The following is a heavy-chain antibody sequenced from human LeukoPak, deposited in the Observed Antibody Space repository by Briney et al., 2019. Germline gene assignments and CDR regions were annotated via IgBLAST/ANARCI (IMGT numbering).Heavy chain of an antibody. CDR1: GFTFTNHW. D-gene: IGHD1-26*01. CDR2: INQDGSER. CDR3: ARDKVGAISGFDY. Sequence: GGSLRLSCATSGFTFTNHWMSWVRQAPGKGLEWVANINQDGSERNYVDSVKGRFTISRDNAKNSLYLQMNSLRVEDTAVYYCARDKVGAISGFDYWGQGTLVTVSS. J-gene: IGHJ4*02. V-gene: IGHV3-7*01.